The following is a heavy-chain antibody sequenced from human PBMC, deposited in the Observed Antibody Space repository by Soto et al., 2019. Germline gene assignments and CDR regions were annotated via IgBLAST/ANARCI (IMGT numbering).Heavy chain of an antibody. Sequence: EVQLVESRGGLVQPGGSLRLACAATGFTLSIYWMTWVRQAPGKGLEWVANINYDGSEKSYVDSVKGRFTISRDNTRNSLALQMNTLRAEDTAVYYCLSAGSAVSWGQGTLVTVSS. CDR3: LSAGSAVS. D-gene: IGHD3-10*01. CDR1: GFTLSIYW. CDR2: INYDGSEK. J-gene: IGHJ4*02. V-gene: IGHV3-7*05.